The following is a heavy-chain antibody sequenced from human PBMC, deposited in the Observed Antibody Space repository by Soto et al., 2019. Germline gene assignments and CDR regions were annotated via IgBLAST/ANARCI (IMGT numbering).Heavy chain of an antibody. V-gene: IGHV3-23*01. Sequence: EVQLLESGGGLVQPGGSLRLSCAASGFTFSSYAMSWVRQAPGKGLEWVSAISGSGGSTYYADSVKGRFTISRDNSKNTLYLQMNSLRAEDTAVYYCAKEGSNRIAAARPFDYWGQGTLVTVSS. CDR3: AKEGSNRIAAARPFDY. J-gene: IGHJ4*02. CDR1: GFTFSSYA. D-gene: IGHD6-13*01. CDR2: ISGSGGST.